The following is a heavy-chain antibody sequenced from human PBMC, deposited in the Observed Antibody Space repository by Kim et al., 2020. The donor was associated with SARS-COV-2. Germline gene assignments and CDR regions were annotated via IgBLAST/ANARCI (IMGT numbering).Heavy chain of an antibody. D-gene: IGHD6-13*01. Sequence: PQNFQGRVTISTDTSTTTVYMELSSLRSEDTAMYYCVREKPGGTFDFWGQGTLVTVSS. V-gene: IGHV1-46*01. J-gene: IGHJ4*02. CDR3: VREKPGGTFDF.